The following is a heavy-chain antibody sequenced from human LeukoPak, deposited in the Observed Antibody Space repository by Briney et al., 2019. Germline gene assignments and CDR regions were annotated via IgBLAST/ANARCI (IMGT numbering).Heavy chain of an antibody. V-gene: IGHV4-34*01. Sequence: SETLSLTCAVYGGSFSGYYWSWIRQPPGKGLEWIGEINHSGSTNYNPSLKSRVTISVDTSKNQFSLKLSSVTAADTAVYYCARCGIYYGAYYYYYMDVWGKGTTVTVSS. J-gene: IGHJ6*03. D-gene: IGHD4-17*01. CDR1: GGSFSGYY. CDR3: ARCGIYYGAYYYYYMDV. CDR2: INHSGST.